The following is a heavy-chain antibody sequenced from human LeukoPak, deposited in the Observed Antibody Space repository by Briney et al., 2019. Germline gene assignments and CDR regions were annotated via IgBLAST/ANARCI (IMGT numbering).Heavy chain of an antibody. CDR3: ARGRHWGAGADY. CDR2: IYNSGST. Sequence: SETLSLTCAVSGGSISSGGYSWNWIRQPPGKGLEWIGYIYNSGSTSYNPSLKSRVSLSVDTSKNLFSLKVSSVTAADTAVYYCARGRHWGAGADYWGQGTLVTVSS. V-gene: IGHV4-30-4*07. J-gene: IGHJ4*02. D-gene: IGHD7-27*01. CDR1: GGSISSGGYS.